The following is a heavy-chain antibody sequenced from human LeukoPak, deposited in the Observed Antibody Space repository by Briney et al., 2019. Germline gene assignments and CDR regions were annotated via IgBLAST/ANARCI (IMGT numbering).Heavy chain of an antibody. V-gene: IGHV3-74*01. CDR3: ARARYMDV. J-gene: IGHJ6*03. CDR1: GFTFSSYW. CDR2: INSDGSTT. Sequence: GGSLRLSCAASGFTFSSYWMHWVRQAPGKGLVWVSRINSDGSTTIYADSVKGRFTISRDNSKNTLYLQMNSLRVKDTAVYYCARARYMDVWGKGTTVTVSS.